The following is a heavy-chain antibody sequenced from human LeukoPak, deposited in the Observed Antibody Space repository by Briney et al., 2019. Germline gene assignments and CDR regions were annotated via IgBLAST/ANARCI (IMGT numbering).Heavy chain of an antibody. J-gene: IGHJ4*02. CDR2: LNPNSGGT. CDR3: ARVRIRQWLVFPSFDY. Sequence: ASVKVSCKASGYTFTGYYMHWVRQAPGQGLEWMGRLNPNSGGTNYAQKFQGRVTMTRDTSISTAYMELSRLRSDDTAVYYCARVRIRQWLVFPSFDYWGQGTLVTVSS. CDR1: GYTFTGYY. V-gene: IGHV1-2*06. D-gene: IGHD6-19*01.